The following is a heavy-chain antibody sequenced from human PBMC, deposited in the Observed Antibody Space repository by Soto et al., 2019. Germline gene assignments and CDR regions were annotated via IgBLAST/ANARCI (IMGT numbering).Heavy chain of an antibody. Sequence: PGGSLRLSCAASGFTFSSYAMHWVRQAPGKGLEWVAVISYDGSNKYYADSVKGRFTISRDNSKNTLYLQMNSLRAEDTAVYYCARARLGYCSGGSCYGAFDIWGQGTMVTVS. V-gene: IGHV3-30-3*01. CDR1: GFTFSSYA. CDR2: ISYDGSNK. D-gene: IGHD2-15*01. J-gene: IGHJ3*02. CDR3: ARARLGYCSGGSCYGAFDI.